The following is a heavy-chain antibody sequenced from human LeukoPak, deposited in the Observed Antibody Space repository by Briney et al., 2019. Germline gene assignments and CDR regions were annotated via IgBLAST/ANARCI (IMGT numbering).Heavy chain of an antibody. D-gene: IGHD3-10*01. CDR1: GGSFSGYY. Sequence: SETLSLTCAVYGGSFSGYYWSWIRQPPGKGLEWIGEINHSGSTNYSPSLKSRVTISVDTSKNQFSLKLSSVTAADTAVYYCARKRHHYYGSGSYYNPLLDYWGQGTLVTVSS. J-gene: IGHJ4*02. CDR3: ARKRHHYYGSGSYYNPLLDY. V-gene: IGHV4-34*01. CDR2: INHSGST.